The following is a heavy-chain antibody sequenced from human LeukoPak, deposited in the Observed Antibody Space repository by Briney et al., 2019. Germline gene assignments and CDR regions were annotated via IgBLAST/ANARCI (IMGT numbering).Heavy chain of an antibody. CDR2: INAGNGNT. Sequence: ASVKVSCKASGYTFTSYDINWVRQATGQGLEWMGWINAGNGNTKYSQKFQGRVTITRDTSASTAYMELSSLRSEDTAVYYCARDLTTHYYDSSDGGGAFDIWGQGTMVTVSS. CDR3: ARDLTTHYYDSSDGGGAFDI. D-gene: IGHD3-22*01. CDR1: GYTFTSYD. J-gene: IGHJ3*02. V-gene: IGHV1-3*01.